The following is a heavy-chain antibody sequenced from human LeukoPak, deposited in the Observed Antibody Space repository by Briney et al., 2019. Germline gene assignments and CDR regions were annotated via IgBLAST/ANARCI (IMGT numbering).Heavy chain of an antibody. CDR3: ARDRDGYNHADY. CDR2: IYSSGTT. Sequence: SSQTLSLTCTVSGGSISSGDYYWSWIRQPPGRGLEWIGYIYSSGTTYYSPSLKSRIIISLDTSKNQVSLTLSSVSAADTAVYYCARDRDGYNHADYWGQGTLVTVSS. D-gene: IGHD5-24*01. CDR1: GGSISSGDYY. J-gene: IGHJ4*02. V-gene: IGHV4-30-4*01.